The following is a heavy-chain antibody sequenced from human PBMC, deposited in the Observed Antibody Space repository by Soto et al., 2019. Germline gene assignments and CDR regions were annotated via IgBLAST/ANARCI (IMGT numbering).Heavy chain of an antibody. Sequence: SETLSLTCTVSGGSISRYYWSWIRQPPGKGLEWTGYIYYSGSTNYNPSLKSRVTISVDTSKNQFSLKLSSVTAADTAVYYCARVSQTGYSSGWPYYFDFWGQGTLVTVSS. V-gene: IGHV4-59*01. CDR3: ARVSQTGYSSGWPYYFDF. D-gene: IGHD6-19*01. CDR1: GGSISRYY. CDR2: IYYSGST. J-gene: IGHJ4*02.